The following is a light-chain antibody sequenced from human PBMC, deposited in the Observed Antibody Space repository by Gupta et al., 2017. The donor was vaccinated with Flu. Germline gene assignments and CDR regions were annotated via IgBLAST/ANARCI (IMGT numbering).Light chain of an antibody. CDR3: QQSDSSPRT. Sequence: PSSLSASVGDRVTITCRASQSLSNYLNWYQQKPGKAPNLLIYAASSLQSGVPSRFSGSGSGTDFTLTISSLQPEDFATYYCQQSDSSPRTFGQGTKVEIK. CDR2: AAS. CDR1: QSLSNY. V-gene: IGKV1-39*01. J-gene: IGKJ1*01.